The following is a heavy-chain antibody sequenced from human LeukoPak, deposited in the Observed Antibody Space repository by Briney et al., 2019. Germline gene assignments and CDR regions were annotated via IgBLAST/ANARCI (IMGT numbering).Heavy chain of an antibody. CDR3: ARLDYGGNGNY. D-gene: IGHD4-23*01. CDR2: IYYSGST. V-gene: IGHV4-59*08. Sequence: PSETLSLTCTVSGGSISSYYWSWIRQPPGKGLEWIGYIYYSGSTNYNPSLKSRVTISVDTSKNQFSLKLSSVTAADTAVYYCARLDYGGNGNYWGQGTLVTVSS. J-gene: IGHJ4*02. CDR1: GGSISSYY.